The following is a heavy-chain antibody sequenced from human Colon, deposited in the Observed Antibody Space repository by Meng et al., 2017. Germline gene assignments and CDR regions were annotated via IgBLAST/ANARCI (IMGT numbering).Heavy chain of an antibody. CDR2: MNPDSGKT. D-gene: IGHD1-26*01. J-gene: IGHJ4*02. V-gene: IGHV1-8*02. Sequence: QVQLVQSGAEVKKPGAAGRVPCETSGYTFSNYEVKWVRQASGHGLEGMGWMNPDSGKTGYAHKFQGRVTLTRDTSTGTAYMELTSLTPDDTAVYYCARGGAPPYYLDYWGQGTLVTVSS. CDR1: GYTFSNYE. CDR3: ARGGAPPYYLDY.